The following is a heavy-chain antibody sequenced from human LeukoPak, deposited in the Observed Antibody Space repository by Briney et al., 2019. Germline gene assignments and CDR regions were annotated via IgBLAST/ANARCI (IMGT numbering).Heavy chain of an antibody. D-gene: IGHD3-16*02. CDR2: ISHSGST. J-gene: IGHJ4*02. V-gene: IGHV4-34*01. CDR1: GVSFSGYG. Sequence: SETLSLTCAVYGVSFSGYGWSWIRQPPGKGLEWMGEISHSGSTNYNPSLQSRVTISVDTYKHQLFLKLSSVTAADTAVYYCARGQGRYDYVWGSYRLPSSFFDYWGQGPLVTVSS. CDR3: ARGQGRYDYVWGSYRLPSSFFDY.